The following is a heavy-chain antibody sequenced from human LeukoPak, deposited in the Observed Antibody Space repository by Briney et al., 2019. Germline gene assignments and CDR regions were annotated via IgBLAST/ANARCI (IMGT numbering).Heavy chain of an antibody. CDR1: GDSVSSFY. V-gene: IGHV4-59*08. CDR3: VLAPNSNWFDF. J-gene: IGHJ4*02. Sequence: PSETLSLTCSVSGDSVSSFYWNWIRQSPVRGLERIGNIHYSGSSIYNPSLRSRVTMSIDTSKKQFFLKLTSVTAADTAVYYCVLAPNSNWFDFWGQGTLVTVTS. CDR2: IHYSGSS. D-gene: IGHD2-15*01.